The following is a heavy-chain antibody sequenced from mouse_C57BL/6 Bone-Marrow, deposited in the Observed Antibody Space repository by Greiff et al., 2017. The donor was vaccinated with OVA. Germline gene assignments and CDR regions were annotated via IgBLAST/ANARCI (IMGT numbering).Heavy chain of an antibody. Sequence: VQLKESGAELVKPGASVKLSCTASGFNIKDYYMHWVKQRTEQGLEWIGRIDPEDGETKSAPKFQGKATITADTSSNTASLQLRSLTSEDTAVYYCARSRGTDWYFDVWGTGTTVTVSS. V-gene: IGHV14-2*01. J-gene: IGHJ1*03. CDR2: IDPEDGET. CDR1: GFNIKDYY. D-gene: IGHD2-14*01. CDR3: ARSRGTDWYFDV.